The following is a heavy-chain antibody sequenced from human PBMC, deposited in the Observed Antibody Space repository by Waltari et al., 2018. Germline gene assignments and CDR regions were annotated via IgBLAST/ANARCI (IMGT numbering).Heavy chain of an antibody. CDR2: IAYDGTGK. CDR1: GFTFSNYA. V-gene: IGHV3-30*04. Sequence: QVQLVESGGGVVQPGRSLTLSCATSGFTFSNYAMLWVRQAPGKGLEGVALIAYDGTGKFYADSVKGRFTISRDSSTNRLYLQMNSLRGDDTALYYCVREIRGYYPSYWGQGTLVTVSS. CDR3: VREIRGYYPSY. J-gene: IGHJ4*02. D-gene: IGHD3-22*01.